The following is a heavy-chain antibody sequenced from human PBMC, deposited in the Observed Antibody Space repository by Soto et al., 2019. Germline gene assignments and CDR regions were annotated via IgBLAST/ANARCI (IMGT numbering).Heavy chain of an antibody. CDR1: GFTFSNYA. Sequence: EVQLLESGGGLVQPGGSLRLSCAASGFTFSNYAMSWVRQAPGKGLEWVSAISGSGGSTYYADSVKGRFTISRDNSKNTLYLQMNSLRAEDKAIYYCAKDYGPSAIRWFDPWGQGTLVTVSS. CDR3: AKDYGPSAIRWFDP. V-gene: IGHV3-23*01. J-gene: IGHJ5*02. CDR2: ISGSGGST. D-gene: IGHD2-21*02.